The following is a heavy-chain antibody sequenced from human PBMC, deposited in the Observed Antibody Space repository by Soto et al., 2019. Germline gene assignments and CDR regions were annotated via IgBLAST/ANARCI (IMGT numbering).Heavy chain of an antibody. CDR3: ARLKGYYDILTGYSPWYFDY. CDR1: GGSISSSSYY. Sequence: SETLSLTCTVSGGSISSSSYYWGWIRQPPGKGLEWIGSIYYSGSTYYNPSLKSRVTISVDTSKNQFSLKLSSVTAADTAVYYCARLKGYYDILTGYSPWYFDYWGQGTLVTVSS. CDR2: IYYSGST. V-gene: IGHV4-39*01. J-gene: IGHJ4*02. D-gene: IGHD3-9*01.